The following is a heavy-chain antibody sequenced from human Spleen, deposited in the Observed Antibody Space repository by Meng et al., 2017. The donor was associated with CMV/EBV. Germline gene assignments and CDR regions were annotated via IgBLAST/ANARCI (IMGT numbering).Heavy chain of an antibody. V-gene: IGHV3-30*04. D-gene: IGHD6-25*01. J-gene: IGHJ4*02. Sequence: GGSLRLSCAASGFTFSSYAMHWVRQAPGKGLEWVAVISYDGSNKYYADSVEGRFTISRDNAKKSVYLQMNSLRPEDTALYYCAKGPGYQAAKFYFDYWGQGTLVTVSS. CDR1: GFTFSSYA. CDR2: ISYDGSNK. CDR3: AKGPGYQAAKFYFDY.